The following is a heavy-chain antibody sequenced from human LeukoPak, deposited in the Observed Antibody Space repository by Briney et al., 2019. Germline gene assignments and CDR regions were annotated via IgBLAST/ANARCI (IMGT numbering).Heavy chain of an antibody. J-gene: IGHJ4*02. Sequence: ASVKVSCKASGYTFTGYYMHWVRQAPGQGLEWMGWINPNSGGTNYAQKFQGRVTMTRDTSISTAYMELSRLRSDDTAVYYCARGFESSSPFFDYWGQGTLVTVSS. CDR2: INPNSGGT. V-gene: IGHV1-2*02. CDR1: GYTFTGYY. D-gene: IGHD6-6*01. CDR3: ARGFESSSPFFDY.